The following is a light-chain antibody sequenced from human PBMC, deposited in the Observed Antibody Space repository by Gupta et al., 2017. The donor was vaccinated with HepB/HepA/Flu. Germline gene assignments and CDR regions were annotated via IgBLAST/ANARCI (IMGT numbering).Light chain of an antibody. CDR3: QQLSNWPPIT. J-gene: IGKJ5*01. Sequence: EIVLTQSPATLSLSPGERATLSCRASQSVSSYLAWYQQKPGQAPRLLIYDASNRATGIPARFSGSGYGEDVTLTISSREQEDFAVYYCQQLSNWPPITFGQGTQLEIK. CDR1: QSVSSY. V-gene: IGKV3-11*01. CDR2: DAS.